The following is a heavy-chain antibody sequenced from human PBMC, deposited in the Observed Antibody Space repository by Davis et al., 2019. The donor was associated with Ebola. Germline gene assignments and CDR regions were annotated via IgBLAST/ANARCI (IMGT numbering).Heavy chain of an antibody. CDR3: ARGGDGADAYFDY. CDR2: IVPIFGTP. CDR1: GYTFTGYY. D-gene: IGHD3-16*01. Sequence: AASVKVSCKASGYTFTGYYMHWVRQAPGQGLEWMGGIVPIFGTPNYAQRFQVRVTISADESTSTAYMELSGLRSADPAVDYCARGGDGADAYFDYWGQGTLITVSS. V-gene: IGHV1-69*13. J-gene: IGHJ4*02.